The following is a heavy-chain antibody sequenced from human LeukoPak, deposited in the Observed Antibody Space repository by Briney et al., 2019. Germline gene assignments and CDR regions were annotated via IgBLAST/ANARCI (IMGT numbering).Heavy chain of an antibody. CDR1: GYSFTSYW. CDR3: ARSSGSGSNGWYLDY. Sequence: GESLKISCKGSGYSFTSYWIGWVHQMPGKGLGWMGNIYPGDSDTRYSPSFQGQVTISADKSISTAYLQWSSLKASDTAMYYCARSSGSGSNGWYLDYWGQGTLVTVSS. V-gene: IGHV5-51*07. CDR2: IYPGDSDT. D-gene: IGHD6-19*01. J-gene: IGHJ4*02.